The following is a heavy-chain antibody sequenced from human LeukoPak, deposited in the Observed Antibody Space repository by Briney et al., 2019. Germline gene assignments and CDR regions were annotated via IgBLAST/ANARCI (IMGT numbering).Heavy chain of an antibody. CDR3: ARRVVNNRNWYFNL. V-gene: IGHV5-51*01. D-gene: IGHD4-23*01. J-gene: IGHJ2*01. CDR1: GYSVTNYW. Sequence: GESLKISCKGSGYSVTNYWIGWVRQMPGKGLEWMGIIYPGNSDTRYSPSFQGQVTISADKSIITAYLQWSSLQASDTAMYYCARRVVNNRNWYFNLWGRGTLVTVSS. CDR2: IYPGNSDT.